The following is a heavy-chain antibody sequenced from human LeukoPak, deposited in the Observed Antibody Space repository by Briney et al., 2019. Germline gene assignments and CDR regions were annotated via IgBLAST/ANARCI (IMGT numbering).Heavy chain of an antibody. V-gene: IGHV4-39*07. CDR1: GGSISSSSYY. D-gene: IGHD2-15*01. Sequence: SETLSLTCTVSGGSISSSSYYWGWTRQPPGKGLEWIGSIYYSGSTYYNPSLKSRVTISVDTSKNQFSLKLSSVTAADTAVYYCARDAGYCSGGSCYPEDAFDIWGQGTMVTVSS. CDR3: ARDAGYCSGGSCYPEDAFDI. CDR2: IYYSGST. J-gene: IGHJ3*02.